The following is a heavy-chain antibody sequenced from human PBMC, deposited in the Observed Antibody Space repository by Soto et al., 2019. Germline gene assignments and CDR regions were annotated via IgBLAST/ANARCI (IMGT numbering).Heavy chain of an antibody. CDR3: ARGTYSSSWFDY. CDR2: IYYSGST. J-gene: IGHJ4*02. Sequence: PSETLSLTGTVSGGSISSYYWSWIRQPPGKGLEWIGYIYYSGSTNYNPSLKSRVTISVDTSKNQFSLKLSSVTAADTAVYYCARGTYSSSWFDYWGQGTLVTVSS. V-gene: IGHV4-59*01. D-gene: IGHD6-13*01. CDR1: GGSISSYY.